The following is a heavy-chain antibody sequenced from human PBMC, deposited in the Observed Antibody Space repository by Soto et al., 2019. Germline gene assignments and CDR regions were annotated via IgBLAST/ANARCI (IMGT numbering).Heavy chain of an antibody. D-gene: IGHD4-4*01. CDR1: GGSISRGDYY. V-gene: IGHV4-30-4*01. CDR3: ASEHLDYSNYVGYYYGMDV. J-gene: IGHJ6*02. CDR2: IYYSRST. Sequence: APETLSLTCPVSGGSISRGDYYWGWLRQPPGKGRQWIGYIYYSRSTYDNPSLKSRVTISVDTSKTQISLKLSSVTAADTAVYYCASEHLDYSNYVGYYYGMDVWGQGTTVTVSS.